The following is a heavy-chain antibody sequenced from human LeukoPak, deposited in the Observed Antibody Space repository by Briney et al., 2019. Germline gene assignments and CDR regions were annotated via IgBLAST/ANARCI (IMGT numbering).Heavy chain of an antibody. CDR1: GFTFSDYN. CDR3: ARVYSSGYFDWSILYYFDY. D-gene: IGHD3-9*01. Sequence: GGSLRLSCAASGFTFSDYNMNWVRQAPGKGLEWVSYITLSSTTIYYADSVKGRFTISRDNAKNSLYLQMNSLRAEDTAVYYCARVYSSGYFDWSILYYFDYWGQGTLVTVSS. J-gene: IGHJ4*02. V-gene: IGHV3-48*04. CDR2: ITLSSTTI.